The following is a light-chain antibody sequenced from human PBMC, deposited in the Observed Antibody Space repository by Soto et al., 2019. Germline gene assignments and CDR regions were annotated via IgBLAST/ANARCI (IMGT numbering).Light chain of an antibody. CDR1: QSISSW. Sequence: IQMTQSPSTRSASVGDRVTITCRASQSISSWLAWYQQKPGKAPKLLIYDASSLESGVPSRFSGIGSGTEFTLTIRSMTPDDFATYYCQPYNSYWTFGQGTKVDIK. CDR2: DAS. J-gene: IGKJ1*01. CDR3: QPYNSYWT. V-gene: IGKV1-5*01.